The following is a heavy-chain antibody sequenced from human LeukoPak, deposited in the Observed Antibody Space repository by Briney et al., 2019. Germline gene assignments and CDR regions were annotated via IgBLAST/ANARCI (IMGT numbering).Heavy chain of an antibody. CDR3: ARDFVGALNWFDP. J-gene: IGHJ5*02. V-gene: IGHV4-59*01. CDR1: GGSISSYY. CDR2: IYYSGIT. Sequence: SETLTLTCTVSGGSISSYYWSWIRQPPGKGLEWIGYIYYSGITNYNPSLKSRVTISVDTSKNQFSLKLNSVTAADTAVYYCARDFVGALNWFDPWGQGTLVTVSS. D-gene: IGHD1-26*01.